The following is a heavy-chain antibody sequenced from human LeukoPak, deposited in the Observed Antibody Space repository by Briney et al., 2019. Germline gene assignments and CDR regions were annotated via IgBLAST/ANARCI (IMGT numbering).Heavy chain of an antibody. CDR2: ISSNGGST. J-gene: IGHJ4*02. Sequence: GGSLRLSCAASGFTFSRYAMHWVRRAPGKGLEYVSAISSNGGSTYYANSVKGRFTISRDNSKNTLYLQMGSLRAEDMAVYYCARDRSDTSGFDYWGQGTLVTVSS. CDR1: GFTFSRYA. V-gene: IGHV3-64*01. CDR3: ARDRSDTSGFDY. D-gene: IGHD3-22*01.